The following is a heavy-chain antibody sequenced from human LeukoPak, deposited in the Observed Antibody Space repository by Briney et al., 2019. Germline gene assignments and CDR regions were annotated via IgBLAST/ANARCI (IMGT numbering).Heavy chain of an antibody. CDR1: GGSISSGDYY. D-gene: IGHD2-15*01. CDR2: INHSGST. V-gene: IGHV4-39*07. CDR3: ARAIGYCSGGSCFDDY. Sequence: SETLSLTCTVSGGSISSGDYYWSWIRQPPGKGLEWIGEINHSGSTNYNPSLKSRVTISVDTSKNQFSLKLSSVTAADTAVYYCARAIGYCSGGSCFDDYWGQGTLVTVSS. J-gene: IGHJ4*02.